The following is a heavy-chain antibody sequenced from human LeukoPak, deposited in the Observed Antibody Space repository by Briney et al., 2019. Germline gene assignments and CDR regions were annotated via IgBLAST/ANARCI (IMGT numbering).Heavy chain of an antibody. CDR1: GGSISSYY. D-gene: IGHD3-10*01. V-gene: IGHV4-59*01. J-gene: IGHJ3*02. Sequence: PSETLSLTCTVSGGSISSYYWSWIRQPPGKGLEWIGYIYYSGSTNCNPSLKSRVTISVDTSKNQFSLKLSSVTAADTAVYYCARDGAGIYDAFDIWGQGTMVTVSS. CDR2: IYYSGST. CDR3: ARDGAGIYDAFDI.